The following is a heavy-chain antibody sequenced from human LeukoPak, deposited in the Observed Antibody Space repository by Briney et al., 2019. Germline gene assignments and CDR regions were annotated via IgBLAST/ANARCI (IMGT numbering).Heavy chain of an antibody. CDR3: ARVATIFDC. CDR1: GFTFSSCS. V-gene: IGHV3-48*02. CDR2: ISSDSSTT. D-gene: IGHD5-12*01. J-gene: IGHJ4*02. Sequence: GGSLRLSCAASGFTFSSCSMNWVRQAPGKGLEWISYISSDSSTTYYADSVKGRFTISRDNAKNSLYLQMTSLRDEDTAVYYCARVATIFDCWGQGTLVTVSS.